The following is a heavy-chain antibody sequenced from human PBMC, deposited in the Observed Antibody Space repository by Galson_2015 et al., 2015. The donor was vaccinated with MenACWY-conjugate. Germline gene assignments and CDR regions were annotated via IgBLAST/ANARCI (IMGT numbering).Heavy chain of an antibody. V-gene: IGHV4-39*07. J-gene: IGHJ3*02. CDR1: GDSMSSDSYY. D-gene: IGHD4/OR15-4a*01. Sequence: ETLSLTCTVSGDSMSSDSYYWGWIRQPPGKGLEWIGDIYYTENTYYNPSLMTRVTLSLDTSKNQVSLRLRSVTAGDTAAYYCARRAKGDAFDIWGQGTLVIVSS. CDR2: IYYTENT. CDR3: ARRAKGDAFDI.